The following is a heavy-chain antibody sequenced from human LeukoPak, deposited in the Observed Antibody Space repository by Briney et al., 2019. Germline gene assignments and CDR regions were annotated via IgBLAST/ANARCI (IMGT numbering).Heavy chain of an antibody. CDR1: GGTFSSYA. CDR2: IIPILGIA. CDR3: ARVEVATNIDY. J-gene: IGHJ4*02. V-gene: IGHV1-69*04. Sequence: SVKFSCKASGGTFSSYAISWVRQAPGQGLEWMGRIIPILGIANYAQKFQGRVTITADKSTRTAYMELSSLRYEDTAVYYCARVEVATNIDYWGQGTLVTVSS. D-gene: IGHD5-24*01.